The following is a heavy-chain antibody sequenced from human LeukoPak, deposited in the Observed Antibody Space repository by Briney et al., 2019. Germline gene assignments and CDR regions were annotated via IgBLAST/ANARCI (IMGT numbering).Heavy chain of an antibody. D-gene: IGHD5-12*01. CDR3: ASHSGGYAY. CDR2: IYYSGST. J-gene: IGHJ4*02. V-gene: IGHV4-59*12. Sequence: SETLSLTCTVSGGSISNYYWSWIRQPPGKGLEWIGYIYYSGSTNYNPSLKSRVIISVDTSKNQFSLKLSSVTAADTAVYYCASHSGGYAYWGQGTLVTVSS. CDR1: GGSISNYY.